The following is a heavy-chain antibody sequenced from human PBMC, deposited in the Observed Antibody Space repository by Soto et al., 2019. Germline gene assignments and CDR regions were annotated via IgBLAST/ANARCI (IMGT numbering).Heavy chain of an antibody. Sequence: QVQLQESGPGLVKPSQALSLTCTVSGGSISSGGYYWSWIRQHPGKGLEWIGYIYYSGSTYYNPSLKSRVTISVDTSKNQFSLKLSSVTAADTAVYYCARGVLEWSYYFDYWGQGTLVTVSS. CDR2: IYYSGST. CDR3: ARGVLEWSYYFDY. V-gene: IGHV4-31*03. D-gene: IGHD3-3*01. J-gene: IGHJ4*02. CDR1: GGSISSGGYY.